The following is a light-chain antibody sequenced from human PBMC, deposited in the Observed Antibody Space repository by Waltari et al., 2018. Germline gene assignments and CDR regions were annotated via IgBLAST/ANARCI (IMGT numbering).Light chain of an antibody. J-gene: IGLJ2*01. CDR2: DVS. CDR3: CSYAGSSTL. V-gene: IGLV2-23*02. CDR1: SSDVGGSNY. Sequence: QSALTQPASVSGSPGQSITISCPGTSSDVGGSNYVSWYQQHPGKDPKLMIYDVSKRRSGVSNRFSGSKSGNTASLTISGLQAEDEADYYCCSYAGSSTLFGGGTKLTVL.